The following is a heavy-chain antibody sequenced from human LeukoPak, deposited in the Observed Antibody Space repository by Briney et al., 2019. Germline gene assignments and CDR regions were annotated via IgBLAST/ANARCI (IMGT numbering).Heavy chain of an antibody. CDR2: IIPVFGTP. CDR3: ARGYAHGPYYYMDV. D-gene: IGHD2-2*01. J-gene: IGHJ6*03. Sequence: SVTVSCKAPGGVFNSYAISWVRQAPGQGLEWMGGIIPVFGTPDYAQKFQGRVTITADESTRTAYMDLSSLRNEDTAIYYCARGYAHGPYYYMDVWGTGTTVIISS. CDR1: GGVFNSYA. V-gene: IGHV1-69*13.